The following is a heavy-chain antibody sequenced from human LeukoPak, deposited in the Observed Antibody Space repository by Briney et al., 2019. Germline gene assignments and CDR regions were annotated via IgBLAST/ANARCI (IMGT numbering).Heavy chain of an antibody. V-gene: IGHV3-23*01. Sequence: GESLRLSCAASGFTFSGFAMSWVRQAPGRGLEWVSSISGSGASTYYADSVKGRFTISRDNSRNTLYLQMSSLRAEDTAVYYCAKSHSVAVAGAYSTYYFDSWGQGTLVTVSS. J-gene: IGHJ4*02. CDR3: AKSHSVAVAGAYSTYYFDS. CDR2: ISGSGAST. D-gene: IGHD6-19*01. CDR1: GFTFSGFA.